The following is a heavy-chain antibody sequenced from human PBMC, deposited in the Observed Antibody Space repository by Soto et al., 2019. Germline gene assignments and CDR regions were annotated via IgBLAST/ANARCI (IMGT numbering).Heavy chain of an antibody. CDR2: IPYIGTT. CDR1: GVSLNNGAYY. CDR3: ARQDGDNWFDS. Sequence: QLQLQESGPGLVKPSESLFLMCTVSGVSLNNGAYYWGWVRQPPGMGLGWIGSIPYIGTTYYNPSLRRRSTLPGDTSKNQFPPPLTSVTAADTAMYYSARQDGDNWFDSWGQGALVTFSS. V-gene: IGHV4-39*01. J-gene: IGHJ5*01. D-gene: IGHD4-17*01.